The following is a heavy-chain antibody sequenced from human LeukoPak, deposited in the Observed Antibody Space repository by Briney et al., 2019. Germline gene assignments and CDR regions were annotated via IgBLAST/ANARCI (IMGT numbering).Heavy chain of an antibody. Sequence: SETLSLTCTVSGGSISSYYWSWIRQPPGKGLEWIGYIYYSGSTNYNPSLKSRVTISVDTSKNQFSLKLTSVTAADTAVYYCARLPVIVGAALEYYYYYMDVWGQGTTVTVSS. D-gene: IGHD1-26*01. J-gene: IGHJ6*03. CDR2: IYYSGST. CDR3: ARLPVIVGAALEYYYYYMDV. V-gene: IGHV4-59*12. CDR1: GGSISSYY.